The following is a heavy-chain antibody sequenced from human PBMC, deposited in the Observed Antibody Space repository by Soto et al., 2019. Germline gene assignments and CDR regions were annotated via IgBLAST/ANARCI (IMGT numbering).Heavy chain of an antibody. CDR2: IIPIFGTA. Sequence: SVKVSCKASGGTFSSYAISWVRQAPGQGLEWMGGIIPIFGTANYAQKFQGRVTITADESTSTAYMELSSLRSEDTAVYYCAREEYSSSPFDYWGQGTLVTVSS. CDR3: AREEYSSSPFDY. CDR1: GGTFSSYA. J-gene: IGHJ4*02. D-gene: IGHD6-13*01. V-gene: IGHV1-69*13.